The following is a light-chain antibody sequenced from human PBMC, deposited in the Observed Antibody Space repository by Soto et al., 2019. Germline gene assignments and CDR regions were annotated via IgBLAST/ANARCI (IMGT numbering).Light chain of an antibody. CDR3: CSYAGTYTWL. J-gene: IGLJ2*01. CDR2: DVS. CDR1: SSDIGGYNF. V-gene: IGLV2-11*01. Sequence: QSALTQPRSVSGSPGQSVTISCTGTSSDIGGYNFVSWYQQHPGKVPKLMVHDVSKRPSGVPDRFSGSKSGSTASLTISGLQAEDEADYYCCSYAGTYTWLFGGGTEVTVL.